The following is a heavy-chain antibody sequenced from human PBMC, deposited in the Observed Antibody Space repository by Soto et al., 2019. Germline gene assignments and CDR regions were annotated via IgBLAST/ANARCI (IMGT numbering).Heavy chain of an antibody. CDR1: GFTFSSYW. V-gene: IGHV3-74*01. J-gene: IGHJ1*01. CDR2: ISTDASST. CDR3: ARLPNKSPQN. Sequence: EVQLVESGGGLAQPGGSLRLSCAASGFTFSSYWMHWVRQAPGKGLVWVSSISTDASSTSYADPVKGRFTISRDNAKNTLYLQMNSVRAEDTAVYYCARLPNKSPQNWGQGTLVIVSP.